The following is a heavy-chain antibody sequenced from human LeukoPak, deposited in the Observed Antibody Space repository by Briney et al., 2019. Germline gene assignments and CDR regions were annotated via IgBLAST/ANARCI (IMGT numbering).Heavy chain of an antibody. CDR1: GFSLSTSGMC. V-gene: IGHV2-70*11. CDR3: ARIRRTTVVTAGAFDI. J-gene: IGHJ3*02. D-gene: IGHD4-23*01. CDR2: IDWDDDK. Sequence: SGPALVKPTQTLTLTCTFSGFSLSTSGMCVSWIRQPPGKALEWLARIDWDDDKYYSTSLKTRLTISKDTSKNQVVLTMTSMDPLDTATYYCARIRRTTVVTAGAFDIWGQGTMVTVSS.